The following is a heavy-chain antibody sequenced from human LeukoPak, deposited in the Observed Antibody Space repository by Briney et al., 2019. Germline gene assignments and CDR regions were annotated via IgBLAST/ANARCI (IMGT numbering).Heavy chain of an antibody. V-gene: IGHV3-23*01. CDR3: ARAVGATFFDY. J-gene: IGHJ4*02. Sequence: GGSLRLSCAASGFTFSNSAMNWVRQAPGKGLEWVSAISGSGGSTYYADSVKGRFTISRDNSKNTLYLQMNSLRAEDTAVYYCARAVGATFFDYWGQGTLVTVSS. D-gene: IGHD1-26*01. CDR2: ISGSGGST. CDR1: GFTFSNSA.